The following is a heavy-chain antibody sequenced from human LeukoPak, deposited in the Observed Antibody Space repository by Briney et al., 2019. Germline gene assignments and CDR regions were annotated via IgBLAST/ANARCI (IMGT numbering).Heavy chain of an antibody. J-gene: IGHJ4*02. CDR2: INSDGSST. CDR3: ARDPATEYYFDY. D-gene: IGHD2-2*01. Sequence: GGSLRLSCAASGFTFSRYWMHWVRQAPGKGLVWVSRINSDGSSTTYADSVKGRFTISRDNAKNTLYLQMNSLRAGDTAVYYCARDPATEYYFDYWGQGTLVTVSS. CDR1: GFTFSRYW. V-gene: IGHV3-74*03.